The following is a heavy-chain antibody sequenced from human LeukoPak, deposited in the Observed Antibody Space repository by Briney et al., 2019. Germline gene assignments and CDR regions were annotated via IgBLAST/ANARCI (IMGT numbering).Heavy chain of an antibody. J-gene: IGHJ4*02. CDR3: AKGISIVGCNAFDH. CDR1: GFTFSSHS. CDR2: IRGGSDLK. V-gene: IGHV3-48*01. D-gene: IGHD1-26*01. Sequence: GGSLRLSCAASGFTFSSHSMNWVRQAPGKGLEWLSYIRGGSDLKQYADSVKGRFTISRDNSEDTLYLQMNSLRAEDTAVYYCAKGISIVGCNAFDHWGQGTPATVSS.